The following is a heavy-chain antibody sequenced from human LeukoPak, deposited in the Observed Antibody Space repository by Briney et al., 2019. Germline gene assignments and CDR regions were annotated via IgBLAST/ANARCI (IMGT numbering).Heavy chain of an antibody. D-gene: IGHD6-19*01. CDR2: ISYDGSNK. Sequence: GRSLRLSCAASGFTFSSSAMHWVRQAPDKGLEWVAVISYDGSNKYYADSVKGRFTISRDNSKNTLYLQMNSLRADDTAVYYCARDRDSNGWYEGFDYWGQGPLVTVSS. V-gene: IGHV3-30-3*01. J-gene: IGHJ4*02. CDR3: ARDRDSNGWYEGFDY. CDR1: GFTFSSSA.